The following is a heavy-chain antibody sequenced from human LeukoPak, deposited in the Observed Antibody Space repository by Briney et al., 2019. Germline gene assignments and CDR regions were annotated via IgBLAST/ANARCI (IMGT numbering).Heavy chain of an antibody. V-gene: IGHV3-74*01. CDR3: ARESRYCSSTSCYRPEDY. D-gene: IGHD2-2*01. CDR2: INTDGSST. Sequence: SGGSLRLSCAASGFTFSSYWMHWVRQAPGKGLMWVSRINTDGSSTTYADSVKGRFTISRDNAKNTLYLQMNSLRAEETAVYYCARESRYCSSTSCYRPEDYWGQGTLVTVSS. J-gene: IGHJ4*02. CDR1: GFTFSSYW.